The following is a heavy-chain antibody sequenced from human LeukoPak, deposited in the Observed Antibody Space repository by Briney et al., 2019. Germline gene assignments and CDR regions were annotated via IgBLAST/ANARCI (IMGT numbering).Heavy chain of an antibody. CDR2: ISSSGSTI. D-gene: IGHD2/OR15-2a*01. J-gene: IGHJ3*02. CDR1: GFTFSSYE. Sequence: GGSLRLSCAASGFTFSSYEMNWVRQAPGKGLEWVSYISSSGSTIYYADSVKGRFTISRGNAKNSLYLQMNSLRAEDTAVYYCASVNDAFDIWGQGTMVTVSS. CDR3: ASVNDAFDI. V-gene: IGHV3-48*03.